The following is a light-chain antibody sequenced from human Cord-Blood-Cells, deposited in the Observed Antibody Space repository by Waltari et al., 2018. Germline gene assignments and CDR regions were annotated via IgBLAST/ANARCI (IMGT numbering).Light chain of an antibody. V-gene: IGKV1-39*01. CDR3: QQSYSTPPT. CDR1: QSISSY. CDR2: AAS. J-gene: IGKJ1*01. Sequence: DIQMTQSPSSLSASVGDRVTLTCRASQSISSYLNWYQQKPGKAPKLLIYAASSLQSWVPSRFSGSGSVTDFTLTISSLQPEDFATYYCQQSYSTPPTFGQGTKVEIK.